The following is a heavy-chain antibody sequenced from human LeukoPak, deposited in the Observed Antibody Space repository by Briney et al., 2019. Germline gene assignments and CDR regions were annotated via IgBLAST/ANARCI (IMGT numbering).Heavy chain of an antibody. CDR1: GYSISSGYY. D-gene: IGHD4-23*01. V-gene: IGHV4-38-2*01. Sequence: SETLSLTCAVSGYSISSGYYWGWIRQPPGKGLEWIGSIYHSGSTYYNPSLKSRVTISVDTSKNQFSLKLSSVTAADTAVYYCVRRSGGRFDYWGQGTLVTVSS. CDR2: IYHSGST. CDR3: VRRSGGRFDY. J-gene: IGHJ4*02.